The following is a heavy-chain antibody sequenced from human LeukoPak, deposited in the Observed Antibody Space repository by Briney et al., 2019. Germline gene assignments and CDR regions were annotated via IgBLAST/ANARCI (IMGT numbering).Heavy chain of an antibody. Sequence: GGSLRLSCAASGFTFSSYSMNWVRQAPGKGLEWVSYISSSSTIYYADSVKGRFTISRDNAQNSLYLQMDSLRAEDTAVYYCARGRQQPHYWGQGTLVTVSS. CDR3: ARGRQQPHY. V-gene: IGHV3-48*04. CDR2: ISSSSTI. D-gene: IGHD6-13*01. CDR1: GFTFSSYS. J-gene: IGHJ4*02.